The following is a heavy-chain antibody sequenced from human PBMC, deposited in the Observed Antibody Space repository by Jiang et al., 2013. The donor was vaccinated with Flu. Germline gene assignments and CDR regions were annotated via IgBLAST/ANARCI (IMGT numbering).Heavy chain of an antibody. CDR3: VTTTFNWNYHYFDF. D-gene: IGHD1-7*01. Sequence: PGASVKVSCKVSGDTLAELPMHWVRQAPGKGLEWMGGFDPEKADTVYAQKFQDRVTLTEDAYTDTAYLELSSLRSDDTAVYYCVTTTFNWNYHYFDFWGQGTLVSVAS. CDR2: FDPEKADT. CDR1: GDTLAELP. V-gene: IGHV1-24*01. J-gene: IGHJ4*02.